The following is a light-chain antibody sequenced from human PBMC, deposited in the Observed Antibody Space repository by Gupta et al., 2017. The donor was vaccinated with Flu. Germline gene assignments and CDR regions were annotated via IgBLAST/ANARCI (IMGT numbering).Light chain of an antibody. CDR1: QNINTY. J-gene: IGKJ2*01. Sequence: DIQMTQSPPSLSASVGDRVTITCRASQNINTYLNWYQQRPGKSPKLLIYGASSLESGVPSRFSGSGSGTNFILTISSLQAEDFATYYCQQTHSAPTTFGQGTKLDIK. CDR3: QQTHSAPTT. V-gene: IGKV1-39*01. CDR2: GAS.